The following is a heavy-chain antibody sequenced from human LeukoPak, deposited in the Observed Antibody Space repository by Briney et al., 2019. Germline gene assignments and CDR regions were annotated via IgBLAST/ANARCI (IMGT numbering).Heavy chain of an antibody. Sequence: PSETLSLTCTVSGGSISSYYWSWIRQPPGKGLEWIGYIYYSGSTNYNPSLKSRVTISVDTSKHQFSLKLSSVTAADTAVYYCAAYYYDSSGYLFDYGAQGNRVTVSS. V-gene: IGHV4-59*08. CDR2: IYYSGST. CDR3: AAYYYDSSGYLFDY. J-gene: IGHJ4*02. D-gene: IGHD3-22*01. CDR1: GGSISSYY.